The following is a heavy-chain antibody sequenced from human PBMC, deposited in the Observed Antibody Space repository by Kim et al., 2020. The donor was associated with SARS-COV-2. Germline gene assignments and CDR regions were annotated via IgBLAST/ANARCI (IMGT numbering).Heavy chain of an antibody. CDR1: GGTFFSNA. CDR3: AKDRRVPDPVDYWR. D-gene: IGHD3-16*01. Sequence: SVKVSCKPSGGTFFSNAFSWVRQAPGQGLEWMGRVIPISDVRNYAQNLQGRVTITADKSTTTVYMQLGSLTSDDTAMYYCAKDRRVPDPVDYWRWG. V-gene: IGHV1-69*04. CDR2: VIPISDVR. J-gene: IGHJ6*03.